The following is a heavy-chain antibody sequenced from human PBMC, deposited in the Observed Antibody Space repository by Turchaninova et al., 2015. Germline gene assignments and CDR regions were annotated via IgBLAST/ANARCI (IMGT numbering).Heavy chain of an antibody. Sequence: QITLKESGPTLVTPTQTLTLTCPFSGFSLITRGVGVGLIRPPPGKALEWHTLIYWDDDKRYSPSLKSRLTITKDTSKNQVVLTMTNMDPVDTATYYCAHSRGGGNSPLFDYWGQGTLVTVSS. CDR2: IYWDDDK. D-gene: IGHD4-23*01. J-gene: IGHJ4*02. CDR3: AHSRGGGNSPLFDY. CDR1: GFSLITRGVG. V-gene: IGHV2-5*02.